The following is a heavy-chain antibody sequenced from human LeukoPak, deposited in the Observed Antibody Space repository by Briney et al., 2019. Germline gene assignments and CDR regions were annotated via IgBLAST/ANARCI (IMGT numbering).Heavy chain of an antibody. Sequence: WGSLRLSCAASGFTFRSYGMHWVRQAPGKGLEWVANIKTDGSQIYYVDSVKGRFTISRDNAKNSLYLQMNSLRAEDTAVYYCARYRYNWNLIPYYFDYWGQGTLVTVSS. J-gene: IGHJ4*02. CDR1: GFTFRSYG. V-gene: IGHV3-7*01. CDR2: IKTDGSQI. CDR3: ARYRYNWNLIPYYFDY. D-gene: IGHD1-7*01.